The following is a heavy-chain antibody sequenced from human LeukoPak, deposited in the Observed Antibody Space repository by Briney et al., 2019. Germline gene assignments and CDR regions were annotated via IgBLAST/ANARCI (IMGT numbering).Heavy chain of an antibody. CDR3: AREPLDFWSGYRHFDY. CDR1: GFSLSSYG. D-gene: IGHD3-3*01. J-gene: IGHJ4*02. CDR2: ISSSSGYI. Sequence: GGSLRLSCAASGFSLSSYGMHWVRQAPGKGLEWVSSISSSSGYIYYADSVKGRFTISRDNAKNSLYLQMNSLRAEDTAVYYCAREPLDFWSGYRHFDYWGQGTLVTVSS. V-gene: IGHV3-21*01.